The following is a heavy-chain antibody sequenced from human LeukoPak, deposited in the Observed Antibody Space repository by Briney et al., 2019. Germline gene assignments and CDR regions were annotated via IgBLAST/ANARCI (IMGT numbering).Heavy chain of an antibody. CDR1: GYTFTSYA. Sequence: GASVKVSCKASGYTFTSYAMNWVRQAPGQGLEWMGWINTNTGNPTYAQGFTGRFVFSLDTSVSTAYLQIGSLKAEDTAVYYCARDESPRYYYDSSGQSRKAAFDIWGQGTMVTVSS. V-gene: IGHV7-4-1*01. D-gene: IGHD3-22*01. CDR3: ARDESPRYYYDSSGQSRKAAFDI. J-gene: IGHJ3*02. CDR2: INTNTGNP.